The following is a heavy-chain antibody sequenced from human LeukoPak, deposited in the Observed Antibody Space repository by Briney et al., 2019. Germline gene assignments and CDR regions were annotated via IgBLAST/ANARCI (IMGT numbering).Heavy chain of an antibody. D-gene: IGHD2-21*02. CDR1: GYTFTGYY. Sequence: ASVKVSCKASGYTFTGYYMHWVRQAPGQGLEWMGWINPNSGGTNYAQKFQGRVTMTRDTSISTAYMELSRLRSDDTAVYYCARRPSYCGGDCYPFDYWGQGTLVTVSS. CDR2: INPNSGGT. CDR3: ARRPSYCGGDCYPFDY. J-gene: IGHJ4*02. V-gene: IGHV1-2*02.